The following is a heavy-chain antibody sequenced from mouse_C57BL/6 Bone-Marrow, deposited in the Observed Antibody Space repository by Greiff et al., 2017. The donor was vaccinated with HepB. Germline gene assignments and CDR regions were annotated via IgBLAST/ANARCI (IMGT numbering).Heavy chain of an antibody. V-gene: IGHV2-3*01. D-gene: IGHD1-1*01. CDR1: GISFTNYC. CDR2: IWGDGST. Sequence: VQLQQSGPGLVAPSPTLSITCTVSGISFTNYCVSWVPQPPGKGLEWLGVIWGDGSTNYHSALITRRSISKDNSKSQVFLKLNSLQTDDTATYYCAKQSYYSSSYCFAYWGQGTLVTVSA. J-gene: IGHJ3*01. CDR3: AKQSYYSSSYCFAY.